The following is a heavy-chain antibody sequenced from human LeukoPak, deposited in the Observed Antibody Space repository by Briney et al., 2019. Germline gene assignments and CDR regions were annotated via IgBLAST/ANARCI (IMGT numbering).Heavy chain of an antibody. CDR2: FDPEDGET. J-gene: IGHJ6*02. CDR3: ATGSGSYYIPNYYYYGMDV. Sequence: ASVKVSCKFSGYTLTELSMHWVRQAPGKGLEWMGGFDPEDGETIYAQKFQGRVTMTEDTSTDTAYMELSSLRSEDTAVYYCATGSGSYYIPNYYYYGMDVWGQGTTVTVSS. V-gene: IGHV1-24*01. D-gene: IGHD3-10*01. CDR1: GYTLTELS.